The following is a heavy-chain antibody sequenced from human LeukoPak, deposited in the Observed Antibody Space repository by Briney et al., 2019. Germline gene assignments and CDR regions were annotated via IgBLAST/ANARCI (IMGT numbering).Heavy chain of an antibody. CDR1: GGSISSYY. CDR3: ARWKYYYDSSGQNWFDP. Sequence: PSETLSLTCTVSGGSISSYYWSWIRQPPGKGLEWIGYIYYSGSTNYNPSLKSRVTISVDTSKNQFFLKLSSVTAADTAVYYCARWKYYYDSSGQNWFDPWGQGTLVTVSS. J-gene: IGHJ5*02. D-gene: IGHD3-22*01. CDR2: IYYSGST. V-gene: IGHV4-59*01.